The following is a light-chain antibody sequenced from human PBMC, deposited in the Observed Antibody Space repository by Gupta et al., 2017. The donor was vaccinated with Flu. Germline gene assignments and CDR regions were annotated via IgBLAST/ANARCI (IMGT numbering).Light chain of an antibody. CDR3: QQRSIWPPFT. V-gene: IGKV3-11*01. CDR1: QSIDNY. CDR2: DAS. J-gene: IGKJ3*01. Sequence: IVLTQSPATLSSSPGERVTLSCRASQSIDNYLAWYQQKPGQAPRLLIYDASNRATGIPARFSGSGSGTDFTLTISSLEPEDFAVYYCQQRSIWPPFTFGPGTKVDIK.